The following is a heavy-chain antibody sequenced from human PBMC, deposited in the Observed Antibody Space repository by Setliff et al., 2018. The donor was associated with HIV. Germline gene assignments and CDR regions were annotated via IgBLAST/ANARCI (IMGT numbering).Heavy chain of an antibody. CDR1: GYTFTSYD. D-gene: IGHD6-19*01. Sequence: ASVKVSCKASGYTFTSYDISWVRQAPGQGLEWMGWISAYNGNTNYAQKFQGRVTITRDTSANTAYMELSSLRSEDTAVYYCARGSCSGCYLSDYWGLGTLVTSPQ. CDR3: ARGSCSGCYLSDY. CDR2: ISAYNGNT. J-gene: IGHJ4*02. V-gene: IGHV1-18*01.